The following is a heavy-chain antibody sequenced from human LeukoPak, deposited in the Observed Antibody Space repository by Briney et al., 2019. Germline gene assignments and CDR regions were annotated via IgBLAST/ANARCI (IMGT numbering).Heavy chain of an antibody. CDR3: SKWKAIVLVPAARSPIDY. Sequence: AGKLTFNCSGSGFTFSTLALIWHGPAQGKGLVWLSTTNGSSGSTYSADSVKGRFTISRDNSKHTLYLQMNSLRAEDTAVYYCSKWKAIVLVPAARSPIDYWGQGTLVTVSS. CDR1: GFTFSTLA. CDR2: TNGSSGST. V-gene: IGHV3-23*01. D-gene: IGHD2-2*01. J-gene: IGHJ4*02.